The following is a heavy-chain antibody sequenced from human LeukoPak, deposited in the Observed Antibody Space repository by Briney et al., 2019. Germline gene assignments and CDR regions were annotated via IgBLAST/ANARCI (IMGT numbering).Heavy chain of an antibody. J-gene: IGHJ4*02. V-gene: IGHV3-23*01. CDR3: AREPGYDSSGCFDY. D-gene: IGHD3-22*01. Sequence: PGESLRLSCAASGFTFSSYAMSWVRQAPGKGLEWVSAISGSGGSTYYADSVKGRFTISRDNSKNTLYLQMNSLRAEDTAVYYCAREPGYDSSGCFDYWGQGTLVTVSS. CDR2: ISGSGGST. CDR1: GFTFSSYA.